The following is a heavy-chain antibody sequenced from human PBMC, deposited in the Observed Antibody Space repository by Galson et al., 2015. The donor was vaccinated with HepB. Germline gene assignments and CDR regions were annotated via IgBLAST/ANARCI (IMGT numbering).Heavy chain of an antibody. D-gene: IGHD6-19*01. Sequence: SETLSLTCTVSGGSISSSSYYWGWIRQPPGKGLEWIGSIYYSGSTYYNPSLKSRVTISVDTSKNLFSLKLSSVTAADTAVYYCARHEAIAVAGFDYYYGMDVWDQGTTVTVSS. J-gene: IGHJ6*02. CDR1: GGSISSSSYY. CDR3: ARHEAIAVAGFDYYYGMDV. V-gene: IGHV4-39*01. CDR2: IYYSGST.